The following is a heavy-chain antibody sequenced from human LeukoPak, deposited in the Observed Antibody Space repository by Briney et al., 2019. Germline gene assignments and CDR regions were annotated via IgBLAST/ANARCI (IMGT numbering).Heavy chain of an antibody. V-gene: IGHV3-21*01. CDR2: ISSSSSYI. D-gene: IGHD7-27*01. Sequence: GGSLRLSCAASGFTFSSYSMNWVRQAPGKGLEWASSISSSSSYIYYADSVKGRFTISRDNAKNSLYLQMNSLRAEDTAVYYCARVPGDAFDIWGQGTMVTVSS. CDR3: ARVPGDAFDI. CDR1: GFTFSSYS. J-gene: IGHJ3*02.